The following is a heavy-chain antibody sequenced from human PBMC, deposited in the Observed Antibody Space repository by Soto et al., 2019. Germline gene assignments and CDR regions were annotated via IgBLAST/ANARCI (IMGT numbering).Heavy chain of an antibody. V-gene: IGHV1-69*02. CDR2: INPILSMS. CDR1: GDTFSFYS. CDR3: ASSYGSGYRAFDY. Sequence: HVQLVQSGAEVKKPGSSVRVSCKASGDTFSFYSINWVRQAPGLGLEWMGRINPILSMSNYAQRLQGRVTVTADKSTSTADMELSSLRSEDTAMYYCASSYGSGYRAFDYWGQGALVTVSS. J-gene: IGHJ4*02. D-gene: IGHD3-10*01.